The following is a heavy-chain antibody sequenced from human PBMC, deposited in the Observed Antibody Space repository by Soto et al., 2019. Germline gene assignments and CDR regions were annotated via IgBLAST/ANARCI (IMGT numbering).Heavy chain of an antibody. V-gene: IGHV2-5*02. J-gene: IGHJ6*02. CDR1: AFSLSTGGVG. Sequence: QITLKESGPTLVKPTQTLTLTCTFSAFSLSTGGVGVGWIRQPPGKALEWLALIYWDDDKRYSPSLRSRLTITKDTSKNKVVLKMTNMDPVDTATYYCIQSRCGGDCLQSYASYYYYGMDVWGQGTTVTVSS. D-gene: IGHD2-21*02. CDR3: IQSRCGGDCLQSYASYYYYGMDV. CDR2: IYWDDDK.